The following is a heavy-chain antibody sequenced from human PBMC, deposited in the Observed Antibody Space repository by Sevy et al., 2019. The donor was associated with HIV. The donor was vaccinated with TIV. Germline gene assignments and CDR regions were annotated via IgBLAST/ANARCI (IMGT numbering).Heavy chain of an antibody. CDR1: GGTFSSYA. V-gene: IGHV1-69*13. D-gene: IGHD3-22*01. J-gene: IGHJ3*02. Sequence: ASVKVSCKASGGTFSSYAISWVRQAPGQGLEWMGGIIPIFGTANYAQKFQGRVTITADESTSTAYMELSSLRSEDTAVYYCARDLHDSSGYYFPHDAFDIWGQGTMVTVSS. CDR3: ARDLHDSSGYYFPHDAFDI. CDR2: IIPIFGTA.